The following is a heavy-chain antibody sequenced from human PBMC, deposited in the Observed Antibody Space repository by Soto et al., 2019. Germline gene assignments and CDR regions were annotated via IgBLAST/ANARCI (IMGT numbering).Heavy chain of an antibody. V-gene: IGHV4-31*03. Sequence: QVQLQESGPGLVEPSQTLSLTCTVSGGSISGEGYYWSWIRQYSGRGLEWIGYIPYRGSIYYNPSLKSRVIISVDTSKTQFFLNLSSVTAADTAVYYCARAWTATAGWANWFDRWGQGTLVTVSS. CDR3: ARAWTATAGWANWFDR. D-gene: IGHD6-13*01. CDR2: IPYRGSI. J-gene: IGHJ5*02. CDR1: GGSISGEGYY.